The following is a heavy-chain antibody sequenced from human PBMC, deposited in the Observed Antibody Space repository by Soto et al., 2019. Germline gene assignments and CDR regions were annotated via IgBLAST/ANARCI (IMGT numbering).Heavy chain of an antibody. Sequence: SETMSVPCTVSGGSIVGTVSSYYCSWVRPPPGKGLEWIGYIYNSGSNNYNPSIKSRVAISVDTSRNQFSLKLSYVTAADTAVYYCASSYCRGDCHRNFDYWGQGALVTVSS. J-gene: IGHJ4*02. CDR1: GGSIVGTVSSYY. CDR3: ASSYCRGDCHRNFDY. V-gene: IGHV4-59*02. CDR2: IYNSGSN. D-gene: IGHD2-21*02.